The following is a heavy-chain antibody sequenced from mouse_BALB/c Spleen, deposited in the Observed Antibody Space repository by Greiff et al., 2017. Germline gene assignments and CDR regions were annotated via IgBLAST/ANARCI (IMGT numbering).Heavy chain of an antibody. CDR1: GYTFTSYW. V-gene: IGHV1-69*02. Sequence: VQLQQPGAELVKPGASVKLSCKASGYTFTSYWMHWVKQRPGQGLEWIGEIDPSDSYTNYNQKFKGKATLTVDKSSSTAYMQLSSLTSEDSAVYYCARSLFTTATYFDYWGQGTTLTVSS. CDR2: IDPSDSYT. J-gene: IGHJ2*01. CDR3: ARSLFTTATYFDY. D-gene: IGHD1-2*01.